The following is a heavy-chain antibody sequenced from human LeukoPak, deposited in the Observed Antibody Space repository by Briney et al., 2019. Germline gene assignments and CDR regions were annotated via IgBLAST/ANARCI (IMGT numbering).Heavy chain of an antibody. J-gene: IGHJ6*03. CDR3: AFSRYYLQGSYYYMDV. V-gene: IGHV1-46*01. Sequence: ASVKVSCKASGYSFTSHYMHWVRQAPGQGLEWMGLINPSGSSTLYAQKFQGRVTMTRDMSTTTDYMELSSLRSEDTAVYYCAFSRYYLQGSYYYMDVWGKGTTVTVSS. CDR2: INPSGSST. D-gene: IGHD2/OR15-2a*01. CDR1: GYSFTSHY.